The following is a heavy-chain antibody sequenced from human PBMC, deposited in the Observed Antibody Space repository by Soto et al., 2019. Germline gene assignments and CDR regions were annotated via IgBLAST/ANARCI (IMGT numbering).Heavy chain of an antibody. CDR2: ISYDGSNK. V-gene: IGHV3-30*18. CDR1: GFTFSSYG. Sequence: PGGSLRLSCAASGFTFSSYGMHWVRQAPGKGLEWVAVISYDGSNKYYADSVKGRFTISRDNSKNTLYLQMNSLRAEDTAVYYCAKDLYGSYYYGSGSYLYYYYGMDVWGQGTTVTVSS. D-gene: IGHD3-10*01. J-gene: IGHJ6*02. CDR3: AKDLYGSYYYGSGSYLYYYYGMDV.